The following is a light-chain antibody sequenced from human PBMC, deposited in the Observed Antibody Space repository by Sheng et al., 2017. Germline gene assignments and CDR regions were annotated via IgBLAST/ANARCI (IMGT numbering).Light chain of an antibody. CDR3: QQYDTLIT. Sequence: DIQMTQSPSSLSASVGDRVTITCQASQDIINYLNWYQQKPGKAPKLLIYDASNLEAGVPSRFSGSGSGTDFTFTISSLQPEDIATYYCQQYDTLITFGGGTKVEIK. V-gene: IGKV1-33*01. J-gene: IGKJ4*01. CDR2: DAS. CDR1: QDIINY.